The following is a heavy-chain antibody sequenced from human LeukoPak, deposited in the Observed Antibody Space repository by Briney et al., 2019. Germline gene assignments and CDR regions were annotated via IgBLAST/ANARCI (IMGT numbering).Heavy chain of an antibody. CDR1: GFIFSDYS. J-gene: IGHJ4*02. CDR3: ARDGARARWYFYYFDY. D-gene: IGHD4-23*01. V-gene: IGHV3-21*04. CDR2: ISSSSSYI. Sequence: GGSLRLSCAASGFIFSDYSMNWVRQAPGKGLEWVSSISSSSSYIYYADSVKGRFTISRDNAKNSLYLQMNSLRAEDTAVYYCARDGARARWYFYYFDYWGQGTLVTVSS.